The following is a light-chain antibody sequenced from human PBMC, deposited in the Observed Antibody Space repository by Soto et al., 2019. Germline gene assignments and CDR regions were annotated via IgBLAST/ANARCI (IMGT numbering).Light chain of an antibody. V-gene: IGLV1-47*01. CDR1: SSNIGSNY. CDR2: RNN. CDR3: AAWDDSLSGPL. Sequence: QSVLTQPPSASGTPGQRVTISCSGSSSNIGSNYVYWYQQLPGTAPKLLIYRNNQRPSGVPDRFSGSKSGTSASLAISGLRSEDEADYNCAAWDDSLSGPLFGTGTKLTVL. J-gene: IGLJ1*01.